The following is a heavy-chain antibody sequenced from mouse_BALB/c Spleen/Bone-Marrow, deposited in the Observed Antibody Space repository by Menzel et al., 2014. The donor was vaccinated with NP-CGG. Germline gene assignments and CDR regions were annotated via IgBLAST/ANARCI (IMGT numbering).Heavy chain of an antibody. CDR1: GFTFSSYG. Sequence: VQLQQSGADLVRPGASLKFSCAASGFTFSSYGMSWVHQTPDKRLEWVATISSGGSYTYYPDSLKGRFTISRDNAKNTLYLQMSSLKSEDTARYYCAEYGIWGQGTLVTVSA. V-gene: IGHV5-6*01. D-gene: IGHD2-10*02. CDR2: ISSGGSYT. J-gene: IGHJ3*01. CDR3: AEYGI.